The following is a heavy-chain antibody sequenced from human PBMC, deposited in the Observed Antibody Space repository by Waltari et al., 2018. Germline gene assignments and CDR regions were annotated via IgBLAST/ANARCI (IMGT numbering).Heavy chain of an antibody. CDR2: IYHSGST. J-gene: IGHJ6*03. CDR1: GYSISSGYY. Sequence: QVQLQESGPGLVKPSETLSLTCTVSGYSISSGYYWGWIRQPPGKGLEWIGSIYHSGSTYYNPSLKSLGTISVDTSKNQFSLKLSSVTAADTAVYYCARDGSVKDIVVVPAANYYYYMDVWGKGTTVTISS. D-gene: IGHD2-2*01. CDR3: ARDGSVKDIVVVPAANYYYYMDV. V-gene: IGHV4-38-2*02.